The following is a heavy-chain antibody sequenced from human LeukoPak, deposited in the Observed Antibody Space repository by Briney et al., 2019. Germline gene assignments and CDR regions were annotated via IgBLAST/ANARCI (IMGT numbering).Heavy chain of an antibody. CDR3: ARDIRSGGDGSCYSDS. CDR2: NYYRGST. CDR1: GGSMSSSSYY. V-gene: IGHV4-39*07. D-gene: IGHD2-15*01. J-gene: IGHJ4*02. Sequence: SETLSLTCTVSGGSMSSSSYYWGWVRQPPGKGLEWIGTNYYRGSTYYSPSLKSRVTISVDTSKNQFSLRLTSVTAADTGVYYCARDIRSGGDGSCYSDSWGQGTLVTVSS.